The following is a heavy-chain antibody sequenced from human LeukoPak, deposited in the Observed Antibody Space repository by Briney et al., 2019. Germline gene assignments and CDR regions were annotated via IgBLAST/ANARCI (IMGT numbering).Heavy chain of an antibody. V-gene: IGHV1-18*01. CDR3: ARGIFDYYDSSGYYWGFDY. D-gene: IGHD3-22*01. Sequence: ASVNVSCKASGYTFTSYGISWVRQAPGQGLEWMGWISAYNGNTNYAQKLQGRVTMTTDTSTSTAYMELRSLRSDDTAVYYCARGIFDYYDSSGYYWGFDYWGQGTLVTVSS. CDR1: GYTFTSYG. J-gene: IGHJ4*02. CDR2: ISAYNGNT.